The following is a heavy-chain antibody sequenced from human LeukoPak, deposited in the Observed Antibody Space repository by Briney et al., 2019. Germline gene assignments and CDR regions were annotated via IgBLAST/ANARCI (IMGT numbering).Heavy chain of an antibody. Sequence: GGSLRLSCVASGLPIADFAMHWVRQAPGKGLEWVSLISGDGVSTFYADSVKGRFSISRDNSKNSLYLEMSSLRTEDAAMYYCAKESGKFDYWGQGTLVAVSS. CDR1: GLPIADFA. V-gene: IGHV3-43*02. CDR3: AKESGKFDY. CDR2: ISGDGVST. J-gene: IGHJ4*02.